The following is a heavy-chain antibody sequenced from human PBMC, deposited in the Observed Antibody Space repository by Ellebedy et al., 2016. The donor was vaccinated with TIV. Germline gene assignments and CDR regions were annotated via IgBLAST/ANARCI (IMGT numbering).Heavy chain of an antibody. CDR1: GFTFSNYW. CDR2: IKQDASER. Sequence: GGSLRLSCAASGFTFSNYWMGWVRQAPGKGLEWVANIKQDASERYYVDSVEGRFAISRDNAKNSMYLQMNSLRDEDTAVYYCARDQWLGRAYYFDYWGQGTLLTVSS. D-gene: IGHD6-19*01. J-gene: IGHJ4*02. CDR3: ARDQWLGRAYYFDY. V-gene: IGHV3-7*01.